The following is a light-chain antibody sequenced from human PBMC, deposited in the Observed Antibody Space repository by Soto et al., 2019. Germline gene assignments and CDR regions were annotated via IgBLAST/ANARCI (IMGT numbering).Light chain of an antibody. CDR3: QQYGSSLFP. Sequence: ETVLTQSPGTLSLSPGERATLSCRASQSVSSSYLAWYQQKPGQAPRLLIYGASSRATGIPDRFSGSGSGTDFTLTISRLEPEDFAVYYCQQYGSSLFPFGQGTRLEIK. CDR2: GAS. CDR1: QSVSSSY. J-gene: IGKJ5*01. V-gene: IGKV3-20*01.